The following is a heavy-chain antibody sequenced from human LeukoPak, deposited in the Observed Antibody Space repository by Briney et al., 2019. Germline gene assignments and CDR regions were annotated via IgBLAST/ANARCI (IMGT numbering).Heavy chain of an antibody. Sequence: GGSLRLSCAASGFTFSSYSMNWVRQAPGKGLEWVSHISSSSDTIFYADSVKGRFTISRDNAKNSLYLQMNSLRAEDTAVYYCARDLHRRYYDISGHRAFDIWGQGTMVTVSS. D-gene: IGHD3-22*01. J-gene: IGHJ3*02. CDR3: ARDLHRRYYDISGHRAFDI. CDR2: ISSSSDTI. CDR1: GFTFSSYS. V-gene: IGHV3-48*04.